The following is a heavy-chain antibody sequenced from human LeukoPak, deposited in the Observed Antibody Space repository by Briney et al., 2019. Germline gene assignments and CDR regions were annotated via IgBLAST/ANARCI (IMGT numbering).Heavy chain of an antibody. Sequence: GGSLRLSCVASGLTLSSYWMSWVRQAPGKGLEWVANIERDGNEKYYVDSVKGRFTISRDNPKNSLYLQMNSLRAEDTAVYYCAKDRGGTSVDWGQGTLVTVSS. J-gene: IGHJ4*02. CDR1: GLTLSSYW. CDR3: AKDRGGTSVD. D-gene: IGHD5/OR15-5a*01. V-gene: IGHV3-7*01. CDR2: IERDGNEK.